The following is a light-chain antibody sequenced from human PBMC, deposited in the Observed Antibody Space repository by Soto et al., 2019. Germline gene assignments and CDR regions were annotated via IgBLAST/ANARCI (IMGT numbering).Light chain of an antibody. CDR1: SSDIGAYNY. Sequence: QSVLAQPPSASGSPGQSVTISCTGTSSDIGAYNYVSWYQQYPGKAPKLIIYDVNHRPSGVPDRFSGSKSGNTASLTVSGLQAEDEAVYYCNSFAGGAHVVFGGGTKLTVL. CDR2: DVN. CDR3: NSFAGGAHVV. J-gene: IGLJ2*01. V-gene: IGLV2-8*01.